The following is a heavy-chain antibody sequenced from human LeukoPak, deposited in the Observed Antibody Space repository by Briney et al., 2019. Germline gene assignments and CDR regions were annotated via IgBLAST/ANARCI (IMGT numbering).Heavy chain of an antibody. Sequence: SETLSLTCTVSGGSISGYYWSWIRQPPGQRLEWIGFIHSTGRTNYNPSLKSRVTMSVDTSKNQFSLKLTSVTAADTAVYYCARGPPRANWFDPWGQGALVTVSS. CDR3: ARGPPRANWFDP. D-gene: IGHD1-14*01. CDR2: IHSTGRT. CDR1: GGSISGYY. V-gene: IGHV4-59*08. J-gene: IGHJ5*02.